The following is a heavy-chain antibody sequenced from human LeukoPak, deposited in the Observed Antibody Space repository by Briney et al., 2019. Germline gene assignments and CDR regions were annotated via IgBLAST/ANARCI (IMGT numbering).Heavy chain of an antibody. V-gene: IGHV4-30-4*08. Sequence: SETLSLTCTVSGGSISSGDYYWSWIRQPPGKGLEWIGYIYYSGSTYYNPSLKSRVTISVDTSKNQFSLKLSSATAADTAVYYCARRPYWNWFDPWGQGTLVTVSS. J-gene: IGHJ5*02. CDR3: ARRPYWNWFDP. CDR2: IYYSGST. D-gene: IGHD2-15*01. CDR1: GGSISSGDYY.